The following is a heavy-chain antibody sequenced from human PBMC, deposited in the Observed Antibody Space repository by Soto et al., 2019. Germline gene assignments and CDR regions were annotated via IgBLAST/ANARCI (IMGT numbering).Heavy chain of an antibody. D-gene: IGHD3-22*01. J-gene: IGHJ5*02. V-gene: IGHV4-34*01. CDR2: INHSGST. Sequence: QVQLQQWGAGLLKPSETLSLTCAVYGGSFSGYYWSWIRQPPGKGLEWIGEINHSGSTNYNPSLKSRVTFSVDTSKNQFSLKLSSVTAADTAVYYCARAGDSSGYAQPWVQGSLVTVSS. CDR3: ARAGDSSGYAQP. CDR1: GGSFSGYY.